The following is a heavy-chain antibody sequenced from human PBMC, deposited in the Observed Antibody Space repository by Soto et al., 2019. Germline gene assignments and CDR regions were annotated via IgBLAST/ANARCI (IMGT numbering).Heavy chain of an antibody. CDR2: MYPGDSDT. CDR1: GYDFNTNW. V-gene: IGHV5-51*01. CDR3: ARLPRDSNKTSCYYADH. D-gene: IGHD3-3*01. J-gene: IGHJ4*02. Sequence: GESLKISCRGSGYDFNTNWFGWVRQLPGRGLEWVGIMYPGDSDTRLLPSLRGHVTLSADVAVSTAFLQWHSLKTSDSGMYFCARLPRDSNKTSCYYADHWGQGTWVTVSS.